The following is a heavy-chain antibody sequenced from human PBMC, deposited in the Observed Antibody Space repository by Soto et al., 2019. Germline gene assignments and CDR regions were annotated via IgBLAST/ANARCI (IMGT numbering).Heavy chain of an antibody. V-gene: IGHV1-58*01. CDR3: AAVHYYYDTSGTYFDY. J-gene: IGHJ4*02. Sequence: QMQLVQSGPEVKKPGTSVKVSCKASGFTFPSSAVQWVRQARGQRLEWIARIVVGSGNTNYAQKFQERLTISRDRSTNTAYMEMSSLRSEDTAVYYCAAVHYYYDTSGTYFDYWGQGTLVTVSS. D-gene: IGHD3-22*01. CDR2: IVVGSGNT. CDR1: GFTFPSSA.